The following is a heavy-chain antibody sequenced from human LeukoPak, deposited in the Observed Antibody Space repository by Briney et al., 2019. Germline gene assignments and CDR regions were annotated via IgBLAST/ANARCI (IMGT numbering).Heavy chain of an antibody. CDR3: ARILGDFDWLLPFDY. CDR2: INPNSGGT. Sequence: ASVKVSCKASGYTFTGYYMHWVRQAPGQGLEWMGWINPNSGGTNYAQKFQGRVTMTRDTSISTAYMELSRLRSDDTAVYYRARILGDFDWLLPFDYWGQGTLVTVSS. J-gene: IGHJ4*02. V-gene: IGHV1-2*02. CDR1: GYTFTGYY. D-gene: IGHD3-9*01.